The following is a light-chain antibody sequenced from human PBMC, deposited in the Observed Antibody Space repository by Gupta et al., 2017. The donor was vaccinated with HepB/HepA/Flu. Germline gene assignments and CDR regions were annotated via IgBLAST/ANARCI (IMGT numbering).Light chain of an antibody. Sequence: QSVLTQPPSASATPGQRVTISCSGSSSNIGGNNVNWYQQFPGKAPKLLIYSNNQRPSGVPDRFSGFKSGTSASLAISGLQAEDEADYYCSSWDDSRNGVVFGGGTKLTVL. CDR1: SSNIGGNN. V-gene: IGLV1-44*01. CDR2: SNN. J-gene: IGLJ2*01. CDR3: SSWDDSRNGVV.